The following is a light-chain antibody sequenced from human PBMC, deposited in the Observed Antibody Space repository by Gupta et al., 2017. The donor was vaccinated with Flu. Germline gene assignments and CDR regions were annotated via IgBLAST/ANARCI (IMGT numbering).Light chain of an antibody. CDR3: KVSGT. V-gene: IGKV3-20*01. CDR2: GAS. Sequence: TQSTDSLALDPGERATLSCGASQSGSSYYLAGDKQTPGQAPRLVIYGASKRASGIRDRFSGSGSGIVFTLIISRLEPEDFAGYEDKVSGTFGQGTKVEIK. J-gene: IGKJ1*01. CDR1: QSGSSYY.